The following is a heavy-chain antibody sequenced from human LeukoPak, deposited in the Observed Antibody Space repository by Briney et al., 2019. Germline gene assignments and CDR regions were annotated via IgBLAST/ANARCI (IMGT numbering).Heavy chain of an antibody. CDR3: ARDRARAVAGT. CDR2: IIPILGIA. Sequence: SVKVSCKASGGTFSSYAISWVRQAPGQGLEWMGRIIPILGIANYAQKFQGRVTITADTSTSTAYMELSSLRSEDTAVYYCARDRARAVAGTWGQGTLVTVSS. CDR1: GGTFSSYA. J-gene: IGHJ4*02. V-gene: IGHV1-69*04. D-gene: IGHD6-19*01.